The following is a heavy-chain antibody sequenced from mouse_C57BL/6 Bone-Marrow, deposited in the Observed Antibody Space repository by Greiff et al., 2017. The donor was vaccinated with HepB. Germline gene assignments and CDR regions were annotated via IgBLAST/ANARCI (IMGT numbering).Heavy chain of an antibody. J-gene: IGHJ3*01. CDR2: IYPRSGNT. CDR3: ASSPFAY. Sequence: QVQLKQSGAELARPGASVKLSCKASGYTFTSYGISWVKQSTGQGLEWIGEIYPRSGNTYYNEKFKGKATLTADKSSSTAYMELRSLTSEDSAVYFCASSPFAYWGQGTLVTVSA. D-gene: IGHD6-1*01. V-gene: IGHV1-81*01. CDR1: GYTFTSYG.